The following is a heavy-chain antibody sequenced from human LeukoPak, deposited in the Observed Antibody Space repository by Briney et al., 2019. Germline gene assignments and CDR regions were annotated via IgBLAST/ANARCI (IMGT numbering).Heavy chain of an antibody. D-gene: IGHD2-2*02. Sequence: GGPLRPSCAPSGFTFGGYSMNWVGQAPGRGLGGVSSIRSSSSYIYYADSVKGRFTISRDNAKNSLYLQMNSLRAEDTAVYYCARDEYCSSTSCYNAFDIWGQGTMVTVSS. J-gene: IGHJ3*02. CDR3: ARDEYCSSTSCYNAFDI. CDR2: IRSSSSYI. CDR1: GFTFGGYS. V-gene: IGHV3-21*01.